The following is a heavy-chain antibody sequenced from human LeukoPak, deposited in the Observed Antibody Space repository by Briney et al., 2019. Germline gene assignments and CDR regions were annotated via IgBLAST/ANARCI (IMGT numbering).Heavy chain of an antibody. V-gene: IGHV3-9*01. CDR2: ISWNSGSI. CDR1: GFTFDDYA. CDR3: AREVHLLDY. Sequence: GGSLRLSCAASGFTFDDYAMHWVRHAPGKGLEWVSGISWNSGSIGYADSVKGRFTISRDNAKNSLYLQMNTLRAEDTAVYYCAREVHLLDYWGQGTLVTVSS. J-gene: IGHJ4*02. D-gene: IGHD1-1*01.